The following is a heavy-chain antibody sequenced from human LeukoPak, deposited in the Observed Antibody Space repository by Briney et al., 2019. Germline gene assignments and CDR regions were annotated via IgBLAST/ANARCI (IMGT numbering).Heavy chain of an antibody. J-gene: IGHJ4*02. CDR2: IYYSGST. V-gene: IGHV4-39*01. Sequence: PSETLSLTCTVSGGSISSSSYYWGWIRQPPGKGLEWIGSIYYSGSTYYNPSLKSRVTISVDTSKNQFSLKLSSVTAADTAVYYCARGGYYGSGSYYNYIYWGQGTLVTVSS. CDR3: ARGGYYGSGSYYNYIY. D-gene: IGHD3-10*01. CDR1: GGSISSSSYY.